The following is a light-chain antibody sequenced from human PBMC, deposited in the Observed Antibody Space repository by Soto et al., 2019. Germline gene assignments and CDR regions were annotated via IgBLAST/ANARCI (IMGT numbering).Light chain of an antibody. Sequence: DIQMTQSPSSLSASVGDRVTITCRASQSISNYLNWYQQKPGKAPDLLIYVASSLQSGVPSRFSGSGSGTDFTLTISSLHPEDFATYYCQQSYSTPWTFGQGTKVEI. V-gene: IGKV1-39*01. J-gene: IGKJ1*01. CDR1: QSISNY. CDR3: QQSYSTPWT. CDR2: VAS.